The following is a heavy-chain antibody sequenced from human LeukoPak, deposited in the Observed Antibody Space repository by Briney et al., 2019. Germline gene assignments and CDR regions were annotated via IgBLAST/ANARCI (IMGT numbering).Heavy chain of an antibody. V-gene: IGHV4-39*01. Sequence: PSETLSLTCTVSGGSISSSSYYWGWIRQPPGKGLEGMGRLYCSGSTYYNPSLKSRVTISVDTSKNQFSLKLSSVTAADTAVYYCARTRWDIVVVPAAPGRWFDPWGQGTLVAVSS. CDR1: GGSISSSSYY. CDR3: ARTRWDIVVVPAAPGRWFDP. D-gene: IGHD2-2*01. J-gene: IGHJ5*02. CDR2: LYCSGST.